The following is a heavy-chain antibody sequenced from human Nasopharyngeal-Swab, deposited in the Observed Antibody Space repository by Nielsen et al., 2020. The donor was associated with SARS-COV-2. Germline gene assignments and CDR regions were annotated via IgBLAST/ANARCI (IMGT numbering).Heavy chain of an antibody. J-gene: IGHJ6*02. CDR1: GGTFSSYA. D-gene: IGHD2-15*01. CDR2: IIPIFGTA. V-gene: IGHV1-69*13. CDR3: ARMVVLGGDGMDV. Sequence: SVKVSCKASGGTFSSYAISWVRQAPGQGLEWMGGIIPIFGTANYAQKFQGRVTITADESTSTAYMELSSLRSEDTAVYYCARMVVLGGDGMDVWGQGTTVTVSS.